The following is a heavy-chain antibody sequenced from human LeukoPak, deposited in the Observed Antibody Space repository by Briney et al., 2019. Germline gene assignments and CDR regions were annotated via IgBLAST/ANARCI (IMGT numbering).Heavy chain of an antibody. CDR3: ARDLGHSSGWFFDS. CDR1: GFMFSNHV. Sequence: QPGRSLRLSCAASGFMFSNHVMHWVRQAPGKGLEWVAVIAHDSSQKYYADSVKGRFTISRDNSKNTLYLQMDSLRLEDTAVYYCARDLGHSSGWFFDSWGQGTLITVSS. J-gene: IGHJ4*02. D-gene: IGHD6-19*01. V-gene: IGHV3-30*04. CDR2: IAHDSSQK.